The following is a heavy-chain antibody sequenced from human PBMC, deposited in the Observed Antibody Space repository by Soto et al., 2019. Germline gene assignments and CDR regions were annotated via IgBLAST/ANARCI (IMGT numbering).Heavy chain of an antibody. Sequence: SETLSLTCAVYGGSFSGYYWSWIRQPPGKGLEWIGEINHSGSTNYNPSLKSRVTISVDTSKSQFSLKLSSVTAADTAVYYCARGTYSYGTGLLTYYYYYGMDVWGQGTTVTVSS. CDR2: INHSGST. CDR3: ARGTYSYGTGLLTYYYYYGMDV. CDR1: GGSFSGYY. D-gene: IGHD5-18*01. J-gene: IGHJ6*02. V-gene: IGHV4-34*01.